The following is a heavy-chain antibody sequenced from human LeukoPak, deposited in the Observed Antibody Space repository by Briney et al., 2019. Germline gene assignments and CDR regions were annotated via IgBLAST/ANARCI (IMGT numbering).Heavy chain of an antibody. CDR3: ARGRGTIGSNRDFYFYYYMDI. J-gene: IGHJ6*03. Sequence: GAPVKVSCKASGYTFTNYYIHWVRQAPGQGLECMGIINPSGGGTSYAQKFQGRVTITRDTSASTVYMELSSLRPDDMAVYYCARGRGTIGSNRDFYFYYYMDIWGNGTTVTVSS. CDR1: GYTFTNYY. CDR2: INPSGGGT. D-gene: IGHD2-21*01. V-gene: IGHV1-46*01.